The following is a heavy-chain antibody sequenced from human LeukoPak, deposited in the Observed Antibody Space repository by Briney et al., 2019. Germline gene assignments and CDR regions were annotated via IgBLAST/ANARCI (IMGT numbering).Heavy chain of an antibody. D-gene: IGHD6-6*01. V-gene: IGHV5-51*01. J-gene: IGHJ5*02. CDR1: GYRFTSYW. Sequence: GESLKISCKDSGYRFTSYWIGWVRQMPGKGLEWMGIIYPADSDTRYSPSFQGQVTISADKSINTAYLQWSSLKASDTAMYYCARLDSLSSRWFDPWGQGTLVTVSS. CDR3: ARLDSLSSRWFDP. CDR2: IYPADSDT.